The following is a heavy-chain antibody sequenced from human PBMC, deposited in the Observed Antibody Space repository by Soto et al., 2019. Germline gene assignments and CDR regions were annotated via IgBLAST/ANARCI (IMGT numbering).Heavy chain of an antibody. J-gene: IGHJ4*02. CDR2: ISGSGGST. Sequence: GSLRLSCAASGFTFSSYAMSWVRQAPGKGPEWVSAISGSGGSTYYADSVKGRFTISRDNSKNTLYLQMNSLRAEDTAVYYCAKSFRPGELSPFDYWGQGTLVTVSS. CDR3: AKSFRPGELSPFDY. D-gene: IGHD2-15*01. V-gene: IGHV3-23*01. CDR1: GFTFSSYA.